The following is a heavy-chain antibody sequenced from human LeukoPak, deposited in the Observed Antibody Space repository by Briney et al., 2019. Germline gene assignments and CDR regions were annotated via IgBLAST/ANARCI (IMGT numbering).Heavy chain of an antibody. CDR3: ASKYYYGSGSYSYYGMDV. CDR2: ISSSSSTI. J-gene: IGHJ6*02. D-gene: IGHD3-10*01. CDR1: GFMFSTYS. V-gene: IGHV3-48*04. Sequence: GGSLRLSCAASGFMFSTYSMNWVRQAPGKGLEWVSYISSSSSTIYYADSVKGRFTISRDNAKNSLYLQMNSLRAEDTAVYYCASKYYYGSGSYSYYGMDVWGQGTTVTVSS.